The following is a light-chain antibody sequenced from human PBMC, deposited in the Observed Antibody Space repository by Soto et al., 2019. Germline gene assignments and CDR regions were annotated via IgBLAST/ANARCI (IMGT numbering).Light chain of an antibody. CDR3: SSHGGNSPYV. Sequence: QSALTQPPSASGSPGQSVAISCTGTTSDIGGYDYVSWYQQHPGKAPKLMFYEVNKRPSGVPDRFSGSKSGNTASLTVSGLQAEDEADYYCSSHGGNSPYVFGTGTKVTVL. V-gene: IGLV2-8*01. CDR1: TSDIGGYDY. CDR2: EVN. J-gene: IGLJ1*01.